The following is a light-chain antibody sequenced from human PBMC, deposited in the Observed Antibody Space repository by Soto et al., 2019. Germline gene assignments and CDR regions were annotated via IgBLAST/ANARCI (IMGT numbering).Light chain of an antibody. V-gene: IGKV1-12*01. Sequence: DIQMTQSPSSVSSSVGDRVTITCRASQGIVNWLACYQQKPGTAPKLLISAASSLQTGVPSRFSGSGSGTDFTLTISTLQPEDFATYYCQQASSFPLTFGGGTNVEIK. CDR3: QQASSFPLT. CDR1: QGIVNW. J-gene: IGKJ4*01. CDR2: AAS.